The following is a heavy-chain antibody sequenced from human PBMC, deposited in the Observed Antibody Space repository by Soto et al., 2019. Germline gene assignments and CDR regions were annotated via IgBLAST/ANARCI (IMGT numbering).Heavy chain of an antibody. CDR2: INHSGST. Sequence: SETLSLTCAVYGGSFSGYYWSWIRQPPGKGLEWIGEINHSGSTNYNPSLKSRVTISVDTSKNQFSLKLSSVTAADTAVYYCARDSSSDSGSYFDYWGQGTLVTVSS. CDR3: ARDSSSDSGSYFDY. V-gene: IGHV4-34*01. CDR1: GGSFSGYY. D-gene: IGHD6-6*01. J-gene: IGHJ4*02.